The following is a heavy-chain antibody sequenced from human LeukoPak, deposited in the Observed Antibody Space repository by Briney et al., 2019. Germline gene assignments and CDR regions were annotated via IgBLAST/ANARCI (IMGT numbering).Heavy chain of an antibody. Sequence: SETLSLTCTVSGGSFSSSSYYWGWIRQPPGKGLEWIGSIYYSGSTYYNPSLKSRVTISVDTSKNQFSLKLSSVTAADTAVYYCARLYGSGSYSFDYWGQGTLVTVSS. CDR3: ARLYGSGSYSFDY. J-gene: IGHJ4*02. D-gene: IGHD3-10*01. CDR2: IYYSGST. CDR1: GGSFSSSSYY. V-gene: IGHV4-39*01.